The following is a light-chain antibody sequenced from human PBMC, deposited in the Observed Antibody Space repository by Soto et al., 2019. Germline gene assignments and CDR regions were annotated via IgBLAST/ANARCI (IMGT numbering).Light chain of an antibody. CDR1: QNINTY. CDR2: ATS. J-gene: IGKJ2*01. CDR3: QQSYCTPYT. V-gene: IGKV1-39*01. Sequence: DVPVTQSPSSLSASVGDRVTITCRASQNINTYLNWCQQKPGKAPNLLFYATSTLQSGVPPRFSGSGSGTDFTLTISNLQPDDFATYYCQQSYCTPYTFGLGTKLEMK.